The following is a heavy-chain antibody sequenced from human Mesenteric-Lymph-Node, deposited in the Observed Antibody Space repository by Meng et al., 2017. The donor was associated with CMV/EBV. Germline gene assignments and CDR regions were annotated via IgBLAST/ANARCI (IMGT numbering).Heavy chain of an antibody. CDR3: AKGTDCPSRYCSSTTWDYYYGMDV. D-gene: IGHD2-2*01. Sequence: GESLKISCAASGFTFSSYGMSWVRQAPGKGLEWVANIKQDGSEKYYVDSVKGRFTISRDNAKNSLYLQMNRLSAEDTALYYCAKGTDCPSRYCSSTTWDYYYGMDVWGQGTTVTVSS. J-gene: IGHJ6*02. CDR1: GFTFSSYG. CDR2: IKQDGSEK. V-gene: IGHV3-7*03.